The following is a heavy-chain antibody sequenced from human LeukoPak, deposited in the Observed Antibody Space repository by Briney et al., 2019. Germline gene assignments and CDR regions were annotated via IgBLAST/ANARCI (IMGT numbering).Heavy chain of an antibody. CDR1: GCTFTDYY. D-gene: IGHD3-3*01. J-gene: IGHJ4*02. V-gene: IGHV1-2*02. CDR2: ISPKSGGT. Sequence: GASVKVSCKASGCTFTDYYIHWVRQAPGQGLEWMGYISPKSGGTKYAQNFQGRFTMTRDTSINTAYMELSRLRSDDTALYYCARIEGSAISFWGQGTLVTVSS. CDR3: ARIEGSAISF.